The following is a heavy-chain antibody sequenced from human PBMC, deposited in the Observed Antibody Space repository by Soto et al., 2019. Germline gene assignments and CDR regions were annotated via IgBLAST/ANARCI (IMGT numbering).Heavy chain of an antibody. D-gene: IGHD6-13*01. Sequence: ASVKVSCKASGYTFTSYGISWVRQAPGQGLEWMGWISAYNGNTNYAQKLQGRVTMTTDTSTSTAYMELRSLRSDDTAVYYCARDLSSSWYRNYYYAMDVWGQGTTVTVSS. V-gene: IGHV1-18*04. CDR2: ISAYNGNT. J-gene: IGHJ6*02. CDR3: ARDLSSSWYRNYYYAMDV. CDR1: GYTFTSYG.